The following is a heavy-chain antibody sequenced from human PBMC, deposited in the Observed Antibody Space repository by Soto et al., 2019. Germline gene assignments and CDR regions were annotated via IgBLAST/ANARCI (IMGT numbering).Heavy chain of an antibody. Sequence: PGGSLRLSCAASGFTFSSYGMHWVRQAPGKGLEWVAVISYDGSNKYYADSVKGRFTISRDNSKNTLYLQMNSLRAEDTAVYYCAKDPLIVLMVYDYGMDVWGQGTTVTVSS. J-gene: IGHJ6*02. D-gene: IGHD2-8*01. CDR1: GFTFSSYG. V-gene: IGHV3-30*18. CDR2: ISYDGSNK. CDR3: AKDPLIVLMVYDYGMDV.